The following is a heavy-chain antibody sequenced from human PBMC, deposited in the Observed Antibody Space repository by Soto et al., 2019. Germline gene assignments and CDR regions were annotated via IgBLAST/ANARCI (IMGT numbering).Heavy chain of an antibody. Sequence: GASVKVSCKSSGYSFSNYNFCWVRQAPGQGLEWLGWISGYNGNTNYAQKLQGRVTMTTDSFTSTAYMELRSLRSDDTAVYYCARDKVWGGFDIWGQGTMVTVS. V-gene: IGHV1-18*01. D-gene: IGHD3-16*01. CDR1: GYSFSNYN. CDR2: ISGYNGNT. CDR3: ARDKVWGGFDI. J-gene: IGHJ3*02.